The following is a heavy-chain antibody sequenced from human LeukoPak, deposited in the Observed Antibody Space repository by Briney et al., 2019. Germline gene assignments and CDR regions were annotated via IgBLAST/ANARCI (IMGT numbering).Heavy chain of an antibody. CDR1: GGSISSYY. CDR2: IYCSGST. Sequence: SETLSLTCTVSGGSISSYYWSWIRQPPGKGLEWIGYIYCSGSTNYNPSLKSRVTISVDTSKNQFSLKLSSVTAADTAVYYCARDRGATGYWGQGTLVTVSS. V-gene: IGHV4-59*01. J-gene: IGHJ4*02. CDR3: ARDRGATGY. D-gene: IGHD1-26*01.